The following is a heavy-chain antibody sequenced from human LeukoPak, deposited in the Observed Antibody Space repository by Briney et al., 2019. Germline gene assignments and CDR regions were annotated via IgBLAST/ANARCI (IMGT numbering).Heavy chain of an antibody. V-gene: IGHV1-18*01. D-gene: IGHD3-22*01. CDR3: ARDRNPYYDGSGYGYC. Sequence: ASVKVSCKASGYTFSSYGISWVRQAPGQGLEWMAWISAYNGKTNYAQKLRGRATMTTDTSTSTAYMELRSLRSDDTAIYYCARDRNPYYDGSGYGYCWGQGTLVTVSS. J-gene: IGHJ4*02. CDR1: GYTFSSYG. CDR2: ISAYNGKT.